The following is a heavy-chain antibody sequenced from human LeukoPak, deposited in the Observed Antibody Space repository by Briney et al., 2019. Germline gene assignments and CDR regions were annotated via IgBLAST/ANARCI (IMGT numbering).Heavy chain of an antibody. CDR3: GRERGADILLGYPDY. Sequence: GGSLRLSCAASGFTFSNNAINWVRKAPGKGLEWVSGIRVNDETYYADSVKGGFTISRDNFGNRLYRKLGGLRVEAMAVYYGGRERGADILLGYPDYWGQGPLVTVSP. CDR1: GFTFSNNA. CDR2: IRVNDET. V-gene: IGHV3-23*01. J-gene: IGHJ4*02. D-gene: IGHD3-9*01.